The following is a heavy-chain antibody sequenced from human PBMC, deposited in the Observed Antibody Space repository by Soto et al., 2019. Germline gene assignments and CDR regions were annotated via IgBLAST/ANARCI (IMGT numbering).Heavy chain of an antibody. CDR3: ARGGRYSDYYYYYGMDV. J-gene: IGHJ6*02. Sequence: QVQLVQSGAEVKKPGASVKVSCKASGYTFTIYYIHWVRQAPGQGLEWMGIINPSGGSTTYAQKFQGRATMTRDTSTSTVYMELSSLRSEDTAVYYCARGGRYSDYYYYYGMDVWGQGTTVTVSS. CDR2: INPSGGST. CDR1: GYTFTIYY. V-gene: IGHV1-46*01. D-gene: IGHD2-15*01.